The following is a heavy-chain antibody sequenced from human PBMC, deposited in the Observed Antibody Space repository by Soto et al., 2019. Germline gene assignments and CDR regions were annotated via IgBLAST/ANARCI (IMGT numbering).Heavy chain of an antibody. CDR2: IKQDGSEK. V-gene: IGHV3-7*01. CDR3: ARVTSGVDY. CDR1: GVTLSSYW. Sequence: GGSLRLSCSASGVTLSSYWMSWVRQAPGKGLEWVANIKQDGSEKYYVDSVKGRFTISRDNAKNSLYLQMNSLRAEDTAVYYCARVTSGVDYWGQGTLVTVSS. J-gene: IGHJ4*02.